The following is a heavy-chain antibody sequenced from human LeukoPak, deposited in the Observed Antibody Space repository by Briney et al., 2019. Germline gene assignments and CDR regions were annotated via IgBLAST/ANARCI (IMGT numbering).Heavy chain of an antibody. CDR3: ARDRWYSSGWSSGMDV. Sequence: GGSLRLSCAASGFTFSSYAMSWVRQAPGKGLEWVSAISGSGGSTYYADSVKGRFTISRDNSKNTLYLQMNSLRAEDTAVYYCARDRWYSSGWSSGMDVWGQGTTVTVSS. CDR2: ISGSGGST. D-gene: IGHD6-19*01. V-gene: IGHV3-23*01. J-gene: IGHJ6*02. CDR1: GFTFSSYA.